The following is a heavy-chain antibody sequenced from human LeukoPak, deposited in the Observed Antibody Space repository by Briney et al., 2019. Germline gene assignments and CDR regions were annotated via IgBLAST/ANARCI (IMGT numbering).Heavy chain of an antibody. D-gene: IGHD6-13*01. J-gene: IGHJ6*03. V-gene: IGHV3-66*02. CDR2: IYSGGST. CDR3: ARDPGIAARGGLYMDV. Sequence: GGSLRLSCAASGFSVSLNYMTWVRQAPGKGLEWVSVIYSGGSTYYAGSVKGRFTISRDNSENTLYLQMNSLRVEDTAVYYCARDPGIAARGGLYMDVRGKGTTVTVSS. CDR1: GFSVSLNY.